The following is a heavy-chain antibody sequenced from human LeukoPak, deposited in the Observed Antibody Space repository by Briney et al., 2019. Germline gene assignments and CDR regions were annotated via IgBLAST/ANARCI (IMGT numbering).Heavy chain of an antibody. CDR2: ISSPGGNT. V-gene: IGHV3-23*01. Sequence: AGGSLRLSCTSSGFILSSFAMSWVRQPPGKGLEWVSSISSPGGNTYYADSVKCRFTISRDNSENTLYLQMNSLRDGDTAVYYCARESSLTGAYFDWWGQGTLVTVSS. J-gene: IGHJ4*02. CDR1: GFILSSFA. D-gene: IGHD3-10*01. CDR3: ARESSLTGAYFDW.